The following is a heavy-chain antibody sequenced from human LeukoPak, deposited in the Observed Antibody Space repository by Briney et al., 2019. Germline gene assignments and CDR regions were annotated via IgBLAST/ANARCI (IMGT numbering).Heavy chain of an antibody. CDR2: ISGSGDST. CDR1: GFTFSSYA. V-gene: IGHV3-23*01. D-gene: IGHD2-2*01. J-gene: IGHJ4*02. CDR3: ATYCSSISCFGY. Sequence: GSLRLSCVVSGFTFSSYAMSWVRQAPGKGLEWVSGISGSGDSTYYADSVKGRFTISRDNFKNTLYLQMNSLRAEDTAVYYCATYCSSISCFGYWGQGTLVTVSS.